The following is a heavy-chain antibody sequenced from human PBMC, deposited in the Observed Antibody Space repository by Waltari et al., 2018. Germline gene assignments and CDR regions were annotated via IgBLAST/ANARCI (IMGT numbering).Heavy chain of an antibody. Sequence: QVQLVQSGAEVKKPGSSVKVSCKASGGTFSSYAISWVRQAPGQGLEWSGGISPIFGTANDAQKFQGRVTITADESTSTAYMELSSLRSEDTAVYYCAREGSGTSYRWYFDLWGRGTLVTVSS. CDR2: ISPIFGTA. V-gene: IGHV1-69*01. CDR3: AREGSGTSYRWYFDL. D-gene: IGHD2-2*01. CDR1: GGTFSSYA. J-gene: IGHJ2*01.